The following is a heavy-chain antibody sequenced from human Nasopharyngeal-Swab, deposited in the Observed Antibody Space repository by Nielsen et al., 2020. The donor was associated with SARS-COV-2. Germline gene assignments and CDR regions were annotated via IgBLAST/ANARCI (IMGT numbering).Heavy chain of an antibody. J-gene: IGHJ4*02. V-gene: IGHV1-46*01. CDR2: INPSGGST. CDR1: GYTFTSYY. Sequence: ASVKVSCKAPGYTFTSYYMHWVRQAPGQGLEWMGLINPSGGSTSYAQKFQGRVTMTRDTSTSTVYMELSSLRSEDTAVYYCARGHSRIIVVVPWRKGYFDYWGQGTLVTVSS. D-gene: IGHD2-2*01. CDR3: ARGHSRIIVVVPWRKGYFDY.